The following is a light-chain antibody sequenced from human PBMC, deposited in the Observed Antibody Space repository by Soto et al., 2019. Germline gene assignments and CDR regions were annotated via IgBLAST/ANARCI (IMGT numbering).Light chain of an antibody. CDR1: SSDVGGYNY. CDR3: SSYAGSNNFVV. CDR2: EVS. Sequence: QSALTQPPSASGSPGQSVTISCTGTSSDVGGYNYVSWYQQHPGEAPKLMIYEVSKRPSGVPDRFSGSKSGNTASLTVSGLKAEDEADYYCSSYAGSNNFVVFGGGTKLTVL. V-gene: IGLV2-8*01. J-gene: IGLJ2*01.